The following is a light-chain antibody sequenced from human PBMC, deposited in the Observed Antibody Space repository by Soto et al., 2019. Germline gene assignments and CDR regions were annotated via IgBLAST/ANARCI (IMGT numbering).Light chain of an antibody. Sequence: EVVMTQSPATLSVSPGETATLSCRASQTVGSTVAWYQQKPGQAPRLLIYGASTRATDIPARFSGSGFGTEFTLTISRLQAEDFAFYYCQQYSDWPPFSFGPGTTVDIK. J-gene: IGKJ3*01. CDR3: QQYSDWPPFS. CDR1: QTVGST. V-gene: IGKV3-15*01. CDR2: GAS.